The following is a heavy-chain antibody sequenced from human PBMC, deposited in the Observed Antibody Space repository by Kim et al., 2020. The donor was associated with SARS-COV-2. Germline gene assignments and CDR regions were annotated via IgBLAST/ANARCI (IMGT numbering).Heavy chain of an antibody. Sequence: GGSLRLSCAATPSNAAMSWVRQAPGKGLEWVSGIFGSGSGTYYADAVKGRFTISRDNSRNMVYRQMNNVRVDDTALYYCAKHLHVSTVTVYWYFDLWGRGTLVTVSS. J-gene: IGHJ2*01. CDR1: PSNAA. CDR3: AKHLHVSTVTVYWYFDL. D-gene: IGHD2-21*02. CDR2: IFGSGSGT. V-gene: IGHV3-23*01.